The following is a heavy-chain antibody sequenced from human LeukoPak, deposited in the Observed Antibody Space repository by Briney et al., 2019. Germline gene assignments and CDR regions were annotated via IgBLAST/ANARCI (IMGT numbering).Heavy chain of an antibody. J-gene: IGHJ4*02. Sequence: GGSLRLSCAASGFTFSSYSMNWVRQAPGKGLEWVSSISSSSSYIYYADSVEGRFNISRDNAKNSLYLQMNSLRAEDTAVYYCARDETRYCSSTSCSLVHWGQGTLVTVSS. CDR3: ARDETRYCSSTSCSLVH. V-gene: IGHV3-21*01. CDR1: GFTFSSYS. CDR2: ISSSSSYI. D-gene: IGHD2-2*01.